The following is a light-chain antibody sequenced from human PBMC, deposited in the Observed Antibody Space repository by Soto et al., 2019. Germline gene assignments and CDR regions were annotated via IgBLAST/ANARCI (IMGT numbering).Light chain of an antibody. J-gene: IGKJ4*01. Sequence: DIVLTQSPGTLSLSPGETATLYCRASESISSSYLAWYQQKPGQAPRVLIYGVSSRATGIPDRFSGSGSGTDFTLTISRLEPEEFAVYDWKRDGYGPRNTFGGETEVDIK. CDR3: KRDGYGPRNT. V-gene: IGKV3-20*01. CDR1: ESISSSY. CDR2: GVS.